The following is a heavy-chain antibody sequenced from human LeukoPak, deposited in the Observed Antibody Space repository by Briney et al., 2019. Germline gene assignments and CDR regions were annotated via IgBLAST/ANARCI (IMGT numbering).Heavy chain of an antibody. CDR1: GYTFTSYY. Sequence: GASVKVSCKAFGYTFTSYYMHWVRQAPGQGLEWMGRINPNSGGTNYAQKFQGRVTMTRDTSISTAYMELSRLRSDDTAVYYCARAKESSSARGLDYWGQGTLVTVSS. CDR2: INPNSGGT. D-gene: IGHD6-6*01. J-gene: IGHJ4*02. CDR3: ARAKESSSARGLDY. V-gene: IGHV1-2*06.